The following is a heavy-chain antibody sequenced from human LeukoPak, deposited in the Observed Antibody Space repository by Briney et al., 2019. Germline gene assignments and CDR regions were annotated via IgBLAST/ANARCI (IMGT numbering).Heavy chain of an antibody. CDR1: GFTFNNYA. CDR3: AKVRGPKYSSDYYFDY. D-gene: IGHD6-25*01. CDR2: ISSGGST. J-gene: IGHJ4*02. Sequence: GGLRLSCAAAGFTFNNYAMSWVRQAPGKGLKWVSGISSGGSTYYADSVKGRFTISRDNSKNTLYLQMNSLRAEDTAVYYCAKVRGPKYSSDYYFDYWGQGTLVTVSS. V-gene: IGHV3-23*01.